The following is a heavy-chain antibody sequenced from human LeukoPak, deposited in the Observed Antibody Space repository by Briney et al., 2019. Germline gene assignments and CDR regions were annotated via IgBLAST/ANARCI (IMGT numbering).Heavy chain of an antibody. V-gene: IGHV4-34*01. Sequence: PSETLSLTCAVYGGSFSGYYWSWIRQPPGKGLEWIGEINHSGSTNYNPSLKSRVTISVDTSKNQFSLKLSSVTAADAAVYYCARNNWNYSRYFDLWGRGTLVTVSS. CDR3: ARNNWNYSRYFDL. J-gene: IGHJ2*01. CDR1: GGSFSGYY. CDR2: INHSGST. D-gene: IGHD1-7*01.